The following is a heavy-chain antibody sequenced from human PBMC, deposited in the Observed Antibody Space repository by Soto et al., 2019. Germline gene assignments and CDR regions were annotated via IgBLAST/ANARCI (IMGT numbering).Heavy chain of an antibody. CDR3: AKGSKVDTTY. J-gene: IGHJ4*02. CDR2: ISSSSSYI. Sequence: GGSLRLSCAASGFTFSSYSMNWVRQAPGKGLEWVSSISSSSSYIYYADSVKGRFTISRDNAKNSLYLQMNSLRAEDAAVYYCAKGSKVDTTYWGQGTLVTVSS. D-gene: IGHD5-18*01. CDR1: GFTFSSYS. V-gene: IGHV3-21*04.